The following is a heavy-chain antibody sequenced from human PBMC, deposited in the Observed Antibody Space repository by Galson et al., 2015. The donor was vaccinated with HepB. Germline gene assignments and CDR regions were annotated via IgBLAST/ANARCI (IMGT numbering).Heavy chain of an antibody. CDR3: ASPAGYPSGSRARGYFDY. CDR1: GLTFSETY. CDR2: ISASGSRI. D-gene: IGHD3-10*01. J-gene: IGHJ4*02. Sequence: SLRLSCAASGLTFSETYMSWIRQAPGKGLEWVAYISASGSRIFYADSATGRFTISRANAKNSLALQMKSLRVEDTAVDYCASPAGYPSGSRARGYFDYWGQGTLVTVSS. V-gene: IGHV3-11*01.